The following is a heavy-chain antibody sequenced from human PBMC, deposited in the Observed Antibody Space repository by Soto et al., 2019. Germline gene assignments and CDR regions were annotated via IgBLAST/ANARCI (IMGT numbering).Heavy chain of an antibody. Sequence: SVKVSCKASGGTFSSYAISWVRQAPGQGLEWMGGIIPIFGTANYAQKFQGRVTITADKSTSTAYMELSSLRSEDTAVYYCARYTPRGNYYDSSGYYHFDYWGQGTLVTV. V-gene: IGHV1-69*06. J-gene: IGHJ4*02. CDR1: GGTFSSYA. CDR2: IIPIFGTA. D-gene: IGHD3-22*01. CDR3: ARYTPRGNYYDSSGYYHFDY.